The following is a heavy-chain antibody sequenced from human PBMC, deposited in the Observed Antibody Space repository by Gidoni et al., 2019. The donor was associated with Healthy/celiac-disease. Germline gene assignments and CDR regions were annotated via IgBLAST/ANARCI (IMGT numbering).Heavy chain of an antibody. CDR3: ARATYSSGWFFDY. CDR1: GFTFSSYW. CDR2: INSDGSST. Sequence: EVQLVESGGGLVQPGGSLRLSCAASGFTFSSYWMHWVRQAPGKGLGWVSRINSDGSSTSYADSVKGRFTISRDNAKNTLYLQMNSLRAEDTAVYYCARATYSSGWFFDYWGQGTLVTVSS. J-gene: IGHJ4*02. D-gene: IGHD6-19*01. V-gene: IGHV3-74*01.